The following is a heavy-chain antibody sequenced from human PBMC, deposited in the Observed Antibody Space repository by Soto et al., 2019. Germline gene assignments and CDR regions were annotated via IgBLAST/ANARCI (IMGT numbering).Heavy chain of an antibody. CDR2: ITPNNGGT. CDR1: GYTFTDYY. J-gene: IGHJ3*02. CDR3: ARSGTVLLNDSDI. Sequence: ASVKVSCKASGYTFTDYYMHWVRQAPGQGLEWMGWITPNNGGTNYAQKFQGRVTMTRDTSISTAYMELSRLRSDDTAVYYCARSGTVLLNDSDIWGQGTMVTVSS. V-gene: IGHV1-2*02.